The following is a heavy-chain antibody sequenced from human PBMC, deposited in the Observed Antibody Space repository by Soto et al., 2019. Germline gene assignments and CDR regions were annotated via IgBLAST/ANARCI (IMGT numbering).Heavy chain of an antibody. V-gene: IGHV3-23*01. CDR2: ILGSGSRT. Sequence: EVKLLESGGGLVQPGGSLRLSCAASGFTFSTYALSWVRQATGKGLEWVSTILGSGSRTYYADSVKGRFTISRDNSKNTRYLQMNSVRDEDTDVYYCGKETAEYWGQGTLVTVSS. J-gene: IGHJ4*02. CDR1: GFTFSTYA. CDR3: GKETAEY.